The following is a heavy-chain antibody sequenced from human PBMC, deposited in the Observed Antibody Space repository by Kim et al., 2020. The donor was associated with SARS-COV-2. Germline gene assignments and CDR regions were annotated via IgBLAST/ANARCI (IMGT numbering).Heavy chain of an antibody. V-gene: IGHV1-2*06. CDR3: ARDRWGILHGAFDI. CDR1: GYTFTGYY. D-gene: IGHD2-15*01. CDR2: INPNSGGT. J-gene: IGHJ3*02. Sequence: ASVKVSCKASGYTFTGYYMHWVRQAPGQGLEWMGRINPNSGGTNYAQKFQGRVTMTRDTSISTAYMELSRLRSDDTAVYYCARDRWGILHGAFDIWGQGTMVTVSS.